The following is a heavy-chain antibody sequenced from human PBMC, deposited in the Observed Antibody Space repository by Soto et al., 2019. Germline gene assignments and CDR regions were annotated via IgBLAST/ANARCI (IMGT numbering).Heavy chain of an antibody. D-gene: IGHD2-15*01. J-gene: IGHJ4*02. CDR1: GGSISSGGYY. CDR3: ARGYCSGGSCYSESGFDY. Sequence: QVQLQESGPGLVKPSQTLSLTCTVSGGSISSGGYYWSWIRQHPGRGLEWIGYIYYSGSTYYNPYLKSRVTISVDTSKNQFSLKLSSVTAADTAVYYCARGYCSGGSCYSESGFDYWGQGTLVTVSS. CDR2: IYYSGST. V-gene: IGHV4-31*03.